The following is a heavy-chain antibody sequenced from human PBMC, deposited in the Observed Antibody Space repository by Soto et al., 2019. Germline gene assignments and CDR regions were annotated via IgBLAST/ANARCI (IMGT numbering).Heavy chain of an antibody. CDR1: GYTFSGYY. J-gene: IGHJ4*02. CDR2: INPKSGGT. D-gene: IGHD3-22*01. V-gene: IGHV1-2*02. Sequence: ASVRVSCKASGYTFSGYYMHWVRQAPGQGLEWMGWINPKSGGTKYAQKFQGRVTMTRDTSISTAYMELSSLRYDDTAVYYCARTYYYDSSGYYCIGYWGQGTQVTVSS. CDR3: ARTYYYDSSGYYCIGY.